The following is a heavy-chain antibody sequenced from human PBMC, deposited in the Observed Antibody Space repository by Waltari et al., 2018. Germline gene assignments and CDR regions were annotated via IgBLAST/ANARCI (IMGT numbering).Heavy chain of an antibody. CDR1: GFTFSSDA. J-gene: IGHJ6*02. D-gene: IGHD3-3*01. Sequence: EVQLLESGGGLVQPGGSLRLSCAAPGFTFSSDALRWVRQAPGKGLEWVSAISGSGGSTYYADSVKGRFTISRDNSKNTLYLQMNSLRAEDTAVYYCAKVAGYDFWSGSYYGMDVWGQGTTVTVSS. CDR2: ISGSGGST. V-gene: IGHV3-23*01. CDR3: AKVAGYDFWSGSYYGMDV.